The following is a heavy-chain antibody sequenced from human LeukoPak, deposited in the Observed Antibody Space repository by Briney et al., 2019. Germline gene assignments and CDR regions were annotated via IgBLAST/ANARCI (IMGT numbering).Heavy chain of an antibody. CDR2: MNPNSGNT. J-gene: IGHJ4*02. D-gene: IGHD2-21*01. CDR1: GYTFTTYD. Sequence: GASVKVSCKASGYTFTTYDINWVRQATGQGLEWMAWMNPNSGNTGYAQKFQGRVTMTRNTSISTAYMELSSLRSEDTAVYYCARVAGNCGGDCYRLVYWGQETLVTVAS. V-gene: IGHV1-8*01. CDR3: ARVAGNCGGDCYRLVY.